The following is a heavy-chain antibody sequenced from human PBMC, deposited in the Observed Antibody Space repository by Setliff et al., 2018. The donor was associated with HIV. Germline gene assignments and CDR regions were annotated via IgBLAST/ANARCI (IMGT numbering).Heavy chain of an antibody. CDR2: IYYSGST. CDR1: GGSISSSSYY. Sequence: KPSETLSLTCTVSGGSISSSSYYWGWIRQPPGKGLEWIGSIYYSGSTYYNPSLKSRATISVDTSKNKFSLKLRSVTAADTAVYYCARGHTVVAYWYFDLWGRGTLVTVSS. D-gene: IGHD2-15*01. J-gene: IGHJ2*01. CDR3: ARGHTVVAYWYFDL. V-gene: IGHV4-39*07.